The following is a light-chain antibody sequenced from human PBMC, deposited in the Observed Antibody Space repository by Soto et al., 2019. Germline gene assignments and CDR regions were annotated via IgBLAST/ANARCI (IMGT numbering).Light chain of an antibody. CDR3: QQYNNWPLT. Sequence: EILMTQSPATLSVSPGERVTLSCRASQNIHNHMSWFLQKPGQAPRLLIYGASNRATGIPDRFSGSGSGTEFTLTISSLQSEDFAVYYCQQYNNWPLTFGGGTKVDIK. CDR2: GAS. CDR1: QNIHNH. V-gene: IGKV3D-15*01. J-gene: IGKJ4*01.